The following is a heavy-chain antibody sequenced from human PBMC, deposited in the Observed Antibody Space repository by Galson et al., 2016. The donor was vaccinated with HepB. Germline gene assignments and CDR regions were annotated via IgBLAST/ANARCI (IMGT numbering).Heavy chain of an antibody. CDR3: ARQIVVVVAATRGVDWFDP. V-gene: IGHV4-39*01. Sequence: TLSLTCTVSGGSISSSSYYWGWIRQPPGKGLEWIGSIYYSGSTYYNPSLKSRVTMSVDTSKNQFSLKLNSVTAADTAVYYCARQIVVVVAATRGVDWFDPWGQGTLVTVSS. J-gene: IGHJ5*02. D-gene: IGHD2-15*01. CDR1: GGSISSSSYY. CDR2: IYYSGST.